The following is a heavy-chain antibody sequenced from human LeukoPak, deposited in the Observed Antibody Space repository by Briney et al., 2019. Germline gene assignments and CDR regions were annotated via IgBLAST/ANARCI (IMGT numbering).Heavy chain of an antibody. Sequence: GGSLGLSCAASGFTFSSYAMSWVRQAPGKGLEWVSAISGSGGSTYYADSVKGRFTISRDNSKNTLYLQMNSLRAEDTAVYYCAKDGDSSGWYESGYYFDYWGQGTLVTVSS. CDR3: AKDGDSSGWYESGYYFDY. CDR1: GFTFSSYA. CDR2: ISGSGGST. V-gene: IGHV3-23*01. J-gene: IGHJ4*02. D-gene: IGHD6-19*01.